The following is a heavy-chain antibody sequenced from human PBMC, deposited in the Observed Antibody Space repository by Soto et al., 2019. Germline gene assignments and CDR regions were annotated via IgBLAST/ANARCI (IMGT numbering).Heavy chain of an antibody. Sequence: EVQLVESGGGLVKPGGSLRLSCAASGFTFSNAWMSWVRQAPGKGLEWVGRIKSKTDGGTTDYAAPVKGRFTISRDDSXXXXXXXXXXXXXEXXXXXXXXXXFGGVMPFDYWGQGTLVTVSS. CDR3: XXXFGGVMPFDY. CDR2: IKSKTDGGTT. CDR1: GFTFSNAW. J-gene: IGHJ4*02. V-gene: IGHV3-15*01. D-gene: IGHD3-16*01.